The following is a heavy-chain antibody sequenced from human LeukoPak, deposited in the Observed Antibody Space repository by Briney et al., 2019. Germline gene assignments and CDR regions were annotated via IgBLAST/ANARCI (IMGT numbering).Heavy chain of an antibody. CDR3: VRDVAGSDWFDP. CDR1: GYTFTSYY. V-gene: IGHV1-18*04. Sequence: ASVKVSCKASGYTFTSYYMHWVRQAPGQGLEWMGWISAYNGNTNYAQKLQGRVTMTTDTSTSTAYMELRSLRSDDTAVYYCVRDVAGSDWFDPWGQGTLVTVSS. D-gene: IGHD6-13*01. CDR2: ISAYNGNT. J-gene: IGHJ5*02.